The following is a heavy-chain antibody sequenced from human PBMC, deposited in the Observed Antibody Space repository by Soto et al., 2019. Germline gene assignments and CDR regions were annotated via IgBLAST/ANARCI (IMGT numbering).Heavy chain of an antibody. V-gene: IGHV3-30*18. CDR3: AKDNPAVAR. CDR2: ITYDGSDQ. J-gene: IGHJ4*02. CDR1: GFTFITSG. Sequence: QVQLVESGGGVVQPGRSLRLSCVASGFTFITSGMHWVRQAPGKGLEWVAIITYDGSDQHYADSVKGRFTISRDNSRNTLYLPMNSLTIDDTAVYYCAKDNPAVARWGQGTLVTVSS.